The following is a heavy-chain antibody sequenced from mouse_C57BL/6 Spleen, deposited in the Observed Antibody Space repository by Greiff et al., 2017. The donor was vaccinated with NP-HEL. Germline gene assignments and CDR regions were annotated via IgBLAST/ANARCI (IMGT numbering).Heavy chain of an antibody. Sequence: EVKLMESGGGLVKPGGSLKLSCAASGFTFSDYGMHWVRQAPEKGLEWVAYISSGSSTIYYADTVKGRFTISRDNAKNTLFLQMTSLRSEDTAMYYCARWGWLLYFDYWGQGTTLTVSS. CDR1: GFTFSDYG. CDR3: ARWGWLLYFDY. J-gene: IGHJ2*01. V-gene: IGHV5-17*01. D-gene: IGHD2-3*01. CDR2: ISSGSSTI.